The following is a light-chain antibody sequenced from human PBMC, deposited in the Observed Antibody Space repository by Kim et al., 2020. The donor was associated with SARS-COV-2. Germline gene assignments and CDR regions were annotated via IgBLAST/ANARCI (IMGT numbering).Light chain of an antibody. CDR1: QSVSSN. V-gene: IGKV3-15*01. CDR2: GAS. Sequence: EIVMTQSPATLSVSPGERATLSCRASQSVSSNLAWYQQKPGQAPRLLIYGASTRATGIPARFSGSGSGTEFTLTNSSLQSEDFAVYYCKQYNNWPWTFGQGTKVDIK. CDR3: KQYNNWPWT. J-gene: IGKJ1*01.